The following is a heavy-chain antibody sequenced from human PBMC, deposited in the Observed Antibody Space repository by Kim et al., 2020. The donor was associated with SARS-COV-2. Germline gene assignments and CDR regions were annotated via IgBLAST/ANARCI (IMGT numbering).Heavy chain of an antibody. V-gene: IGHV1-69*13. CDR1: GGTFSSYA. CDR3: ASMEVTTGYYYYYGMDV. D-gene: IGHD4-17*01. Sequence: SVKVSCKASGGTFSSYAISWVRQAPGQGLEWMGGIIPIFGTANYAQKFQGRVTITADESTSTAYMELSSLRSEDTAVYYCASMEVTTGYYYYYGMDVWGQGTTVTVSS. CDR2: IIPIFGTA. J-gene: IGHJ6*02.